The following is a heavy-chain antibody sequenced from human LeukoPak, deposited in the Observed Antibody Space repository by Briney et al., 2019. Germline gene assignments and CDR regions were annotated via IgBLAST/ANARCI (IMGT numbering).Heavy chain of an antibody. CDR3: AKHTRYGHYNPTHV. J-gene: IGHJ3*01. CDR1: GGSMSAFY. CDR2: SHSSGST. D-gene: IGHD3-22*01. Sequence: SETLSLTCTVSGGSMSAFYWSWIRQPPGKELEWIGYSHSSGSTGYNPSLESRVTISVDTSKNQFSLRVTSVTAADTAVYYCAKHTRYGHYNPTHVWGQGTMVTVST. V-gene: IGHV4-4*09.